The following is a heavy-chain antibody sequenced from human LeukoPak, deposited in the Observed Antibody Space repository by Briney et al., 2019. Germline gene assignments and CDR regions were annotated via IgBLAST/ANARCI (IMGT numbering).Heavy chain of an antibody. J-gene: IGHJ6*03. CDR2: IYYSGST. CDR3: ARMPSDIVVVPAANYYYMDV. Sequence: SEILSLTCTVSGGSIISYCWSWIRQPPGKGLEWIGYIYYSGSTNYNPSLKSRVTISVDTSKNQFSLKLSSVTAADTAVYYCARMPSDIVVVPAANYYYMDVWCKGNTVTVSS. V-gene: IGHV4-59*01. D-gene: IGHD2-2*01. CDR1: GGSIISYC.